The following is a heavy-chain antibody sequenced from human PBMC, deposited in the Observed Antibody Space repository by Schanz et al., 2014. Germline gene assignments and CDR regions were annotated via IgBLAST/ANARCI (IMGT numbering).Heavy chain of an antibody. CDR2: INPNTGGT. CDR3: AREKGHGYSGLS. CDR1: GYTFTAYF. J-gene: IGHJ5*02. Sequence: QVLLVQSGAEVKQPGASVKVSCKASGYTFTAYFIHWVRQAPGQGLEWMGRINPNTGGTNFAQKFQGRVTMTSDTSITTAYMDLSGLTSDDTTVYYGAREKGHGYSGLSWGQGTLLAVSS. D-gene: IGHD5-12*01. V-gene: IGHV1-2*06.